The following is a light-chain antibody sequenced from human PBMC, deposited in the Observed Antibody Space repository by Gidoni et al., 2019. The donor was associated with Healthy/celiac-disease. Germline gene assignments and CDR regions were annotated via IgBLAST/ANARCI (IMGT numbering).Light chain of an antibody. CDR3: SSYTSSSTRV. V-gene: IGLV2-14*01. CDR1: SSDVGGYNY. J-gene: IGLJ3*02. CDR2: EVS. Sequence: QSALTQPASVSGSPGQSIPISCTGTSSDVGGYNYVSWYQQHPGKAPKLMSYEVSTRPSGVSNRFSGSKSGNTASLTIAGRQAEDEADYYGSSYTSSSTRVFGGGTKLTV.